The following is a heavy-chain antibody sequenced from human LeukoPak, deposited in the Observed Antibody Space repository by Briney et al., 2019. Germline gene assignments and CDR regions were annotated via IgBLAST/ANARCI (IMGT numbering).Heavy chain of an antibody. CDR2: IKSDGST. CDR1: GFTFSNSW. Sequence: PGGSLRLSCAASGFTFSNSWMHWVRQAPGKGLVWVSIIKSDGSTIYADSVKGRFTISRDNSKNTLYLQMNSLRAEDTAVYYCAKDRLYYYDSSGVNWFDPWGQGTLVTVSS. CDR3: AKDRLYYYDSSGVNWFDP. J-gene: IGHJ5*02. V-gene: IGHV3-74*01. D-gene: IGHD3-22*01.